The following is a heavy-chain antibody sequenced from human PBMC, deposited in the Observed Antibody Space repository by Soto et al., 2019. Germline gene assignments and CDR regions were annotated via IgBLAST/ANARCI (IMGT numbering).Heavy chain of an antibody. Sequence: SGTLSLTCAVYGGSFSGYYWRRIPQPPGKGLEWVGENKQSGSTNYNPPLKSRVTISVDTSKNQFSLKLSSVTAADTAVYYCARGRRWLRNSVGRYYYSGMDVWGQGTTVTVSS. CDR2: NKQSGST. CDR1: GGSFSGYY. J-gene: IGHJ6*02. D-gene: IGHD5-12*01. CDR3: ARGRRWLRNSVGRYYYSGMDV. V-gene: IGHV4-34*01.